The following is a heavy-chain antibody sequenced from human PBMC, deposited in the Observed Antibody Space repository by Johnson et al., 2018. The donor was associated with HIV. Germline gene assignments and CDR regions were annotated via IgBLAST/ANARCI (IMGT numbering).Heavy chain of an antibody. V-gene: IGHV3-11*04. CDR1: GFTFSDYY. Sequence: QVQLVESGGGLVKPGGSLRLSCAASGFTFSDYYMSWIRQAPGKGLEWVSYITSTGITVYYTDSVKGRFTISRDNAKNSLSLQMNSLRAEDTAVYYCAKVAVATAAGGVGLNIWGPGTMVTVSS. CDR3: AKVAVATAAGGVGLNI. J-gene: IGHJ3*02. D-gene: IGHD6-13*01. CDR2: ITSTGITV.